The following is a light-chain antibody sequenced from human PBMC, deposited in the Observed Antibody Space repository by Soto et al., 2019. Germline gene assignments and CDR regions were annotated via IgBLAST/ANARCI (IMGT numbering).Light chain of an antibody. Sequence: QSALTPPRSVSGSPGQSVTISCTGTSSDVGGYNYVSWYQQHPGKDPKLMIYDVSKRPSGVPDRFSGSKSGNTASLTISGLQAEDEADYYCCSYAGSYTWVFGGGTKLTVL. J-gene: IGLJ3*02. CDR1: SSDVGGYNY. CDR3: CSYAGSYTWV. CDR2: DVS. V-gene: IGLV2-11*01.